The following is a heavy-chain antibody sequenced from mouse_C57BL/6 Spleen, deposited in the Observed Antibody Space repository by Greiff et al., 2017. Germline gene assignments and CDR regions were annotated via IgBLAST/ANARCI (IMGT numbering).Heavy chain of an antibody. D-gene: IGHD2-2*01. J-gene: IGHJ1*03. V-gene: IGHV1-82*01. CDR3: ARGLRDWYFDV. CDR2: IYPGDGDT. Sequence: VQLKESGPELVKPGASVKISCKASGYAFSSSWMNWVKQRPGKGLEWIGRIYPGDGDTNYNGKFKGKATLTADKSSSTAYMQLSSLTSEDSAVYFCARGLRDWYFDVWGTGTTVTVSS. CDR1: GYAFSSSW.